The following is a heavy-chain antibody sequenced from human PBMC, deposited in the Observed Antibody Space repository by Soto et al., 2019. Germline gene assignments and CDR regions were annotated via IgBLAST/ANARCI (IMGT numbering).Heavy chain of an antibody. CDR1: TSTFSRYG. CDR3: VRGGTTVATIGVH. V-gene: IGHV3-48*02. CDR2: ISPSGDTI. J-gene: IGHJ4*02. D-gene: IGHD4-17*01. Sequence: EVLLVESGGGLVQSGGSLRLSCAASTSTFSRYGMNWVRQAPGKGLDWVSFISPSGDTIYYADSVRGRFTISRDNAKNSLFVQMNTLRDDDTAGYYCVRGGTTVATIGVHWGQGTLVTVSS.